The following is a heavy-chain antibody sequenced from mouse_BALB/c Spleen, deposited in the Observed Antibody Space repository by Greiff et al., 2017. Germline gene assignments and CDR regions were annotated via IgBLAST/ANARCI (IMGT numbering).Heavy chain of an antibody. CDR1: GYTFTDYY. D-gene: IGHD2-14*01. J-gene: IGHJ4*01. CDR3: ARGGLPPYRYGDYYAMDY. V-gene: IGHV1-77*01. Sequence: QVQLQQSGAELARPGASVKLSCKASGYTFTDYYINWVKQRTGQGLEWIGEIYPGSGNTYYNEKFKGKATLTADKSSSTAYMQLSSLTSEDSAVYFCARGGLPPYRYGDYYAMDYWGQGTSVTVSS. CDR2: IYPGSGNT.